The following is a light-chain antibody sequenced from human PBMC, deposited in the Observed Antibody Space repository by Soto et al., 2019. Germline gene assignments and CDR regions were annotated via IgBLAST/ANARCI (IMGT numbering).Light chain of an antibody. CDR3: SSYAASNNFYFV. Sequence: QSVLTQPPSASGSPVQSVTISCTGTSSDVCGYNYVSWYQQYPGRAPKLMIYEVTKRPSGVPDRFSGSKSGNTASLTVSGLQAEDEADYYCSSYAASNNFYFVFGGGTKVTV. J-gene: IGLJ3*02. V-gene: IGLV2-8*01. CDR2: EVT. CDR1: SSDVCGYNY.